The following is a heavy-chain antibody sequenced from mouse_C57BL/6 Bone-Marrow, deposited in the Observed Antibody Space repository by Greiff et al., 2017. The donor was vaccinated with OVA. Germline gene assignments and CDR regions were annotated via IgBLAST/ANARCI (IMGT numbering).Heavy chain of an antibody. CDR3: ARRDERKYVDY. CDR2: IYPRSGNT. V-gene: IGHV1-81*01. J-gene: IGHJ2*03. Sequence: VQLQQSGAELARPGASVKLSCKASGYTFTSYGISWVKQRTGQGLEWIGEIYPRSGNTYYNEKFKGQATLTADKSSSTAYMELRSLTSEDSAVYFCARRDERKYVDYYGRGTGPTLTS. D-gene: IGHD3-3*01. CDR1: GYTFTSYG.